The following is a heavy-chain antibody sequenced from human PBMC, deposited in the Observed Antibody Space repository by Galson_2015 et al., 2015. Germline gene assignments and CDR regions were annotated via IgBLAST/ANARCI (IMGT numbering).Heavy chain of an antibody. V-gene: IGHV5-51*01. CDR1: GYSFTSYW. J-gene: IGHJ3*02. CDR3: ARPKNSSSWSNDAFDI. CDR2: IYPGDSDT. Sequence: QSGAEVKKPGESLKISCKGSGYSFTSYWIGWVRQMPGKGLEWMGIIYPGDSDTRYSPSFQGQVTISADKSISTAYLQWSSLKASDTAMYYCARPKNSSSWSNDAFDIWGQGTMVTVSS. D-gene: IGHD6-13*01.